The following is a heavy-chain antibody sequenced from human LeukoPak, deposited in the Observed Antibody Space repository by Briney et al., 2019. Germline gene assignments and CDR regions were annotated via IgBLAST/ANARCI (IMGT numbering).Heavy chain of an antibody. J-gene: IGHJ4*02. Sequence: PSETLSLTCTVSGGSIGSYYWSWIRQPPGKGLEWIGYIYYSGSTYYNPSLKSRVTISVDTSKNQFSLKLSSVTAADTAVYYCARDHGDSFNFDYWGQGTLVTVSS. CDR1: GGSIGSYY. CDR3: ARDHGDSFNFDY. V-gene: IGHV4-59*12. CDR2: IYYSGST. D-gene: IGHD4-17*01.